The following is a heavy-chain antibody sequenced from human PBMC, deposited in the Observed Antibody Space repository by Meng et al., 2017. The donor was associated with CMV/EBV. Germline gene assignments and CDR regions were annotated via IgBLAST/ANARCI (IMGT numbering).Heavy chain of an antibody. CDR2: ISSSSSYI. CDR3: ARDFAVYYDSSGYPYYFDY. V-gene: IGHV3-21*01. CDR1: GLAFSSYS. D-gene: IGHD3-22*01. J-gene: IGHJ4*02. Sequence: EVQLVESGGGRVKAGGSLRLSCAACGLAFSSYSMNWVRQAPGKGLEWVSSISSSSSYIYYADSVKGRFTISRDNAKNSLYLQMNSLRAEDTAVYYCARDFAVYYDSSGYPYYFDYWGQGTLVTVSA.